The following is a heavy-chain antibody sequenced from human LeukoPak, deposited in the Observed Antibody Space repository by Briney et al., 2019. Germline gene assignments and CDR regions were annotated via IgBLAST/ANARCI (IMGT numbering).Heavy chain of an antibody. CDR2: IYYSGST. CDR1: GGSISSGGYY. CDR3: ARAPGGWFGELLFPYYFDY. J-gene: IGHJ4*02. D-gene: IGHD3-10*01. Sequence: PSETLSLTCTVSGGSISSGGYYWSWIRQHPGQGLEWIGYIYYSGSTYYNPSLKSRVTISVDTSKNQFSLKLSSVTAADTAVYYCARAPGGWFGELLFPYYFDYWGQGTLVTVSS. V-gene: IGHV4-31*03.